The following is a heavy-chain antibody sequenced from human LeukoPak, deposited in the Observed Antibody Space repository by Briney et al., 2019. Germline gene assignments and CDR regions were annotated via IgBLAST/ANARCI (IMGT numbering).Heavy chain of an antibody. J-gene: IGHJ4*02. Sequence: ASVKVSCKASGYTFTSYGISWVRQAPGQGLEWMGWISAYNGNTNYAQKLLGRVTITRDTPASTAYMELSSLTSEDTAVYYCARGRWSATTATYYLDFWGQGTLVTVSS. CDR3: ARGRWSATTATYYLDF. V-gene: IGHV1-18*01. CDR1: GYTFTSYG. CDR2: ISAYNGNT. D-gene: IGHD5-24*01.